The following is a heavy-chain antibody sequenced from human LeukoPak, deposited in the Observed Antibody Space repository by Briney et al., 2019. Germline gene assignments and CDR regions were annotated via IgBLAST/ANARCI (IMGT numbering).Heavy chain of an antibody. Sequence: SETLSLTCTVPGGSISSYYWSWIRQPPGKGLEWIGYIYTSGSTNYNPSLKSRVTISVDTSKNQFSLKLSSVTAADTAVYYCARHPDPNDAFDIWGQGTMVTVSS. V-gene: IGHV4-4*09. CDR3: ARHPDPNDAFDI. CDR1: GGSISSYY. CDR2: IYTSGST. J-gene: IGHJ3*02.